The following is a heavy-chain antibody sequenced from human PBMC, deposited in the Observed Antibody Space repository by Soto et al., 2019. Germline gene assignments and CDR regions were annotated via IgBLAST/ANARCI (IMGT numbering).Heavy chain of an antibody. CDR3: ARAIRGYGAYGGY. Sequence: GGSLRLSCAASGFTFSSHWMSWVRQAPGKGLEWVASIKQDGSEKHYVDSVKGRFTISRDNAKNSLYLQMNSLRVEDTGVYYCARAIRGYGAYGGYLGQGTLVTVSS. V-gene: IGHV3-7*04. J-gene: IGHJ4*02. CDR1: GFTFSSHW. D-gene: IGHD5-12*01. CDR2: IKQDGSEK.